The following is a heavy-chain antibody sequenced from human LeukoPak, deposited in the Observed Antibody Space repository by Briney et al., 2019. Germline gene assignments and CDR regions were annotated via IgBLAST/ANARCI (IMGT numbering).Heavy chain of an antibody. CDR2: INWNSDSI. D-gene: IGHD5-12*01. CDR1: GFTFDDYA. V-gene: IGHV3-9*01. CDR3: VINGWGDSGYANFDY. J-gene: IGHJ4*02. Sequence: GRSLRLSCAVSGFTFDDYAMHWVRQVPGKGLEWVSGINWNSDSIGYADSVKGRFTTSRDNAKNSLYLQMNSLRAEDTAFYYCVINGWGDSGYANFDYWGQGPLVTVSS.